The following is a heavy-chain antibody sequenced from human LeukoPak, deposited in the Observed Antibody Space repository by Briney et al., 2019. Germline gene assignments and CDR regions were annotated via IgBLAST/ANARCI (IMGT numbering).Heavy chain of an antibody. CDR3: ARDVSSAPYYGDHFDY. J-gene: IGHJ4*02. V-gene: IGHV3-7*01. Sequence: GGSLRLSCAASGFTFSSYWMRWVRQAPGKGLEWVANIKQDGSEKYYVDSVKGRFTISRDNAKNSLYLQMNSLRAEDTAVYYCARDVSSAPYYGDHFDYWGQGTLVTVSS. D-gene: IGHD4-17*01. CDR2: IKQDGSEK. CDR1: GFTFSSYW.